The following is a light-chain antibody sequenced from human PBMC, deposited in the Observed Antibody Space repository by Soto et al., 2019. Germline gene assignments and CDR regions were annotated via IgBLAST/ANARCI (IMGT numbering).Light chain of an antibody. V-gene: IGLV2-14*01. Sequence: QSALTQPASVSGSPGQSIAISCTGTSSDIGRYSYVSWYQQHPGKAPKLIIYEVSYRPSGVSTRFSGSKSDNTASLTISGLQAEDEADYFCSSYSTTSSPHVLLGGGTKLTVL. J-gene: IGLJ2*01. CDR1: SSDIGRYSY. CDR2: EVS. CDR3: SSYSTTSSPHVL.